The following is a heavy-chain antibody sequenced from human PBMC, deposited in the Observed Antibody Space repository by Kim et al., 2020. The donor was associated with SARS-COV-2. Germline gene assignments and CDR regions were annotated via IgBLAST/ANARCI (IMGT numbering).Heavy chain of an antibody. V-gene: IGHV4-34*01. D-gene: IGHD6-13*01. CDR3: ARGLGEQLVRFDY. Sequence: TPSLKSRGTISVDTSKNQFSLKLSSVTAADTAVYYCARGLGEQLVRFDYWGQGTLVTVSS. J-gene: IGHJ4*02.